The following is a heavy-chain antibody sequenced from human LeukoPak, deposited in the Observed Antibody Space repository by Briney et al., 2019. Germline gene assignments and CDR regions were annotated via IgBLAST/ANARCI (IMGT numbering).Heavy chain of an antibody. D-gene: IGHD3-22*01. J-gene: IGHJ5*01. V-gene: IGHV4-34*01. Sequence: SETLSLTCAVYGGSFRNYWWTWIRQPXXXXXXWIGEIHDSGRTNYNPSLKSRVTISVDTSKNQFSLKLSSVIAADTAVYFCVRGGYWTFDSWGQGILVTVSS. CDR3: VRGGYWTFDS. CDR1: GGSFRNYW. CDR2: IHDSGRT.